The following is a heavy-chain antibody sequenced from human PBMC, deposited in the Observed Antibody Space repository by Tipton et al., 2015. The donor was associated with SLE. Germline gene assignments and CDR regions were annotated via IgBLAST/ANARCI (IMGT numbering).Heavy chain of an antibody. CDR3: ARDERLLGGGAFDI. D-gene: IGHD1-1*01. CDR1: GGSFSESFLY. CDR2: VYYSGNT. Sequence: TLSLTCAVYGGSFSESFLYRGWIRQPPRKGLEWIGSVYYSGNTYYNPSLKSRVIISEDTSKNQLSLKLSSVTAADTAVYYCARDERLLGGGAFDIWGQGTMVTVSS. J-gene: IGHJ3*02. V-gene: IGHV4-39*07.